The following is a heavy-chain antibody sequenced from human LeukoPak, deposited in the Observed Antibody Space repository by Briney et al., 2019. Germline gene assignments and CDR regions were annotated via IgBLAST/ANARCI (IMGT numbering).Heavy chain of an antibody. V-gene: IGHV4-34*01. D-gene: IGHD6-13*01. J-gene: IGHJ5*02. CDR1: GVSFSGYY. CDR2: INHSGST. Sequence: ETSETLSLTCAVYGVSFSGYYWSWIRQPPGKGLEWIGEINHSGSTNYNPSLKSRVTISVDTSKNQFSLKLSSVTAADTAVYYCARSRLYSSSWYWWFDPWGQGTLVTVSS. CDR3: ARSRLYSSSWYWWFDP.